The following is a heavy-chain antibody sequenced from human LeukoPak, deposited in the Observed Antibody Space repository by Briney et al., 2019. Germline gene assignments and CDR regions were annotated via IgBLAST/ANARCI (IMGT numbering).Heavy chain of an antibody. CDR3: ARDELDSSGYFDY. J-gene: IGHJ4*02. CDR1: GFTFSSYS. CDR2: ISSSSSYI. Sequence: GGSLRLSCAASGFTFSSYSMHWVRQAPGKGPEWVSSISSSSSYIYYADSVKGRFTISRDNAKNSLCLQMNSLRAEDTAVFYCARDELDSSGYFDYWGQGTLVTVSS. V-gene: IGHV3-21*01. D-gene: IGHD3-22*01.